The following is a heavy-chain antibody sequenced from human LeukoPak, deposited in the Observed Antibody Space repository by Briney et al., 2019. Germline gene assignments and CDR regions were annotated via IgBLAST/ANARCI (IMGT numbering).Heavy chain of an antibody. D-gene: IGHD6-13*01. Sequence: GGALRLSCAASGFTFSSYEMNWVRQAPGQGLEWVSYISSSGSTIYYADSVKGRFTISRDNAKNSLYLQMNSLRAEDTAVYYCARVAGYSSSWYRFDYWGQGTLVTVSS. J-gene: IGHJ4*02. CDR2: ISSSGSTI. V-gene: IGHV3-48*03. CDR3: ARVAGYSSSWYRFDY. CDR1: GFTFSSYE.